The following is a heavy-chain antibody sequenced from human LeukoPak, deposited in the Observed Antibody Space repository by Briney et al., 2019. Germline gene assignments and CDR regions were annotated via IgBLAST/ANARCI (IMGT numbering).Heavy chain of an antibody. CDR2: ISGSGGST. CDR1: GFTFSSYA. CDR3: AKDPWDYYDSSGYYC. V-gene: IGHV3-23*01. Sequence: PRASLRLSCAPSGFTFSSYAMSWVRQAPGKGLEWVSAISGSGGSTYYADSVKGRFTISRDNSKNTLYLQMNSLRAEDTAVYYCAKDPWDYYDSSGYYCWGQGTLVTVSS. D-gene: IGHD3-22*01. J-gene: IGHJ4*02.